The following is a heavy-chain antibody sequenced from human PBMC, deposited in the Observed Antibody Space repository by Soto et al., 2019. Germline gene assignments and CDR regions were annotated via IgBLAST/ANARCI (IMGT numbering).Heavy chain of an antibody. CDR1: GGSIRNENFC. CDR2: IYDGGST. V-gene: IGHV4-30-4*01. CDR3: ASGLSGDKVDY. D-gene: IGHD7-27*01. Sequence: QVQLQESGPGLVNPSQTLSLTCTVSGGSIRNENFCWSWIRQPPDKGLEWIGHIYDGGSTYTNPTRNSRVPIAVDTSKPHFSLKLSAVSAADTAVYYGASGLSGDKVDYWSQGTLVTVSS. J-gene: IGHJ4*02.